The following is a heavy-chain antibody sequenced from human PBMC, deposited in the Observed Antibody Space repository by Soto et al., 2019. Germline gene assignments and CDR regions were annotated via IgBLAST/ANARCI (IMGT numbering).Heavy chain of an antibody. CDR3: ARFCSGGTCYPAFYYFYMVV. CDR1: GFTFSNHW. CDR2: IKQDGSDK. D-gene: IGHD2-15*01. Sequence: HPGGSLRLSCVASGFTFSNHWMSWVRQAPGKGMEWVASIKQDGSDKYYMDSVKGRFAVSRDNAKNSLYLQMNSLRAEDTAVYYCARFCSGGTCYPAFYYFYMVVWGRGTTVTVSS. V-gene: IGHV3-7*01. J-gene: IGHJ6*03.